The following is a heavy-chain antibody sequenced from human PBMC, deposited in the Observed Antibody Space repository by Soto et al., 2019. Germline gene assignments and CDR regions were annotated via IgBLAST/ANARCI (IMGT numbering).Heavy chain of an antibody. D-gene: IGHD6-19*01. CDR1: GYTFTSYA. J-gene: IGHJ5*02. CDR2: INAGNGNT. Sequence: QVQLVQSGAEVKKPGASVKVSCKASGYTFTSYAMHWVRQAPGQRLEWMGWINAGNGNTKYSQKFQGRVTITRDTSASTAYIELSSLRSEDTAVYFCARAVAVNFNWFDPWGQGTLVTVSS. V-gene: IGHV1-3*01. CDR3: ARAVAVNFNWFDP.